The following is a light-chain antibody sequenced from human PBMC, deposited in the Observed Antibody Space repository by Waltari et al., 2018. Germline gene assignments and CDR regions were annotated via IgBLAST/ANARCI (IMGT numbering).Light chain of an antibody. CDR2: GAS. V-gene: IGKV3-15*01. CDR3: QQYNNWPT. CDR1: QSVSSN. J-gene: IGKJ1*01. Sequence: EIVMTQSPATLSVSPGERATLSCRASQSVSSNLAWYQQKPGQAPRPLIYGASTRATGIPARFSGSRSGTEFTLTISSLQSEDFAVYYCQQYNNWPTFGQGTKVEIK.